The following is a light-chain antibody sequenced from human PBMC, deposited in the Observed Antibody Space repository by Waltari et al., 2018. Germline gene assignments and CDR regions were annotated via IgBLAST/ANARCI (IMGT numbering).Light chain of an antibody. Sequence: DIVMPQSPDSLAVSLGERATINCEPSQSVLYSSNNKNYLAWYQQKPGQPPKLLIYWASTRESGVPDRFSGSGSGTDFTLTISSLQAEDVAVYYCQQYYSTPYTFGQGTKLEIK. J-gene: IGKJ2*01. V-gene: IGKV4-1*01. CDR1: QSVLYSSNNKNY. CDR2: WAS. CDR3: QQYYSTPYT.